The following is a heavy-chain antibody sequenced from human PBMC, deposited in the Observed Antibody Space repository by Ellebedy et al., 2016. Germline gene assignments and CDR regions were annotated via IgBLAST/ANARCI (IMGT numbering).Heavy chain of an antibody. CDR1: GFTFSSYS. CDR3: ARDEVGYGANRYFDL. Sequence: GESLKISCAASGFTFSSYSMNWVRQAPGKGLEWVSSISSSSSYIYYADSVKGRFTISRDNAKNSLYLQMNSLRAEDTAVYYCARDEVGYGANRYFDLWGRGTLVTVSS. J-gene: IGHJ2*01. V-gene: IGHV3-21*01. CDR2: ISSSSSYI. D-gene: IGHD4-17*01.